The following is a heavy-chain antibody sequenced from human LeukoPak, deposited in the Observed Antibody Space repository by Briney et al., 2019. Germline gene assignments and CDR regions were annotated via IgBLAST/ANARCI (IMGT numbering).Heavy chain of an antibody. CDR3: AREVRAFDY. Sequence: ASVKVSCKASGYTFTAYAMIWVRQAPGQGLEWMGWININTGNPTYAQGLTGRFVFSLDTSVSTAYLQISSLKAEDTAVYYCAREVRAFDYWGQGTLVTVSS. CDR2: ININTGNP. D-gene: IGHD4-11*01. J-gene: IGHJ4*02. CDR1: GYTFTAYA. V-gene: IGHV7-4-1*02.